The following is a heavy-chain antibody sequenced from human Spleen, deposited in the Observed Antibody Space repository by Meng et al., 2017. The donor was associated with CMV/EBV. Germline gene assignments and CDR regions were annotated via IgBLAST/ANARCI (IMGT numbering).Heavy chain of an antibody. Sequence: LSCEASGFTVGSNYMSWVRQAPGRGLEWVSVLYPGGYTYYADSVKGRFTISSDNSKNTLYLQMNSLRGEDTAVYFCARHYYGSGRFDYWGQGTLVTVSS. CDR2: LYPGGYT. CDR3: ARHYYGSGRFDY. D-gene: IGHD3-10*01. V-gene: IGHV3-53*01. J-gene: IGHJ4*02. CDR1: GFTVGSNY.